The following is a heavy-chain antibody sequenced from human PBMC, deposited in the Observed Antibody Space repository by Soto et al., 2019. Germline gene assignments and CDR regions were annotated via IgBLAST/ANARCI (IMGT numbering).Heavy chain of an antibody. V-gene: IGHV3-15*07. CDR1: GFTVNVPW. CDR2: VKSKVDGGSI. J-gene: IGHJ4*02. CDR3: SADLPDWGAYAFDY. D-gene: IGHD3-16*01. Sequence: PGGSLRLSCTASGFTVNVPWMNLVRQAPGKGLEWVGRVKSKVDGGSIDYAAPVRGRFTISRDDSRSTVDLQMNSLSAEDSAMYYCSADLPDWGAYAFDYWGQGALVTVSS.